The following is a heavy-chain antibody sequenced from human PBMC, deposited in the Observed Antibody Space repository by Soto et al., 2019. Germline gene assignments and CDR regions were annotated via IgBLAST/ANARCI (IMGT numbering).Heavy chain of an antibody. D-gene: IGHD6-13*01. J-gene: IGHJ5*02. CDR1: GFTFSSYS. V-gene: IGHV3-21*01. CDR3: ARGAAAGPLNWFDP. CDR2: ISSSSSYI. Sequence: PGGSLRLSCAASGFTFSSYSMNWVRQAPGKGLEWVSSISSSSSYIYYADSVKGRFTISRDNAKNSLYLQMNSLRAEDTAVYYCARGAAAGPLNWFDPWGQGTLVTSPQ.